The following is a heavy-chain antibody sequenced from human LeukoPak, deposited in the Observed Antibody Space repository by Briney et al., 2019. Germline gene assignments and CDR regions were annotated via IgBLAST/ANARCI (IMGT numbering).Heavy chain of an antibody. J-gene: IGHJ4*02. CDR3: VRDLGHSRHYFEY. CDR1: GFTFNSFF. CDR2: ISQDGSET. Sequence: PGGSLRLSCAASGFTFNSFFLNWFRLTPGRGLGWLPCISQDGSETFYMDSVRGRFTISRDNTKNSLYLQMDSLRAEDTAVYFCVRDLGHSRHYFEYWGQGALVTVSS. D-gene: IGHD7-27*01. V-gene: IGHV3-7*01.